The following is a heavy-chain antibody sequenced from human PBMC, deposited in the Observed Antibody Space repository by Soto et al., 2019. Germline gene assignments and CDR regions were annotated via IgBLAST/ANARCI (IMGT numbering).Heavy chain of an antibody. D-gene: IGHD6-19*01. CDR1: GGSVIIGSYY. V-gene: IGHV4-61*01. J-gene: IGHJ4*02. CDR2: IYYSGST. Sequence: PSETLSLTCTVSGGSVIIGSYYWSWIRQPPGKGLEWIGYIYYSGSTNYNPSLKSRVTISVDTSKNQFSLKLSSVTAADTAVYYCASYSSGWYDVSYWGQGTLVTVSS. CDR3: ASYSSGWYDVSY.